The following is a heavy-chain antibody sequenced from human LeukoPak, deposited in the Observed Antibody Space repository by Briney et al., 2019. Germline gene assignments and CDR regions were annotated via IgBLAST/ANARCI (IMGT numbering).Heavy chain of an antibody. CDR3: ARSRVSSSDLDY. Sequence: SETLSLTCTVSGGSISSSSYYWSWIRQPPGKGLEWIGYIYYSGSTNYNPSLKSRVTISVDTSKNQFSLKLSSVTAADTAVYYCARSRVSSSDLDYWGQGTLVTVSS. CDR2: IYYSGST. J-gene: IGHJ4*02. CDR1: GGSISSSSYY. D-gene: IGHD6-6*01. V-gene: IGHV4-61*01.